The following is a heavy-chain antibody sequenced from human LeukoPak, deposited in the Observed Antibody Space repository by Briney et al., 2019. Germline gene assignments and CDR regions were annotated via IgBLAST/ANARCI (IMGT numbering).Heavy chain of an antibody. J-gene: IGHJ3*02. D-gene: IGHD6-13*01. V-gene: IGHV1-2*02. CDR2: INPNSGGT. CDR1: GYTFTGYY. Sequence: ASVKVSCKASGYTFTGYYMHWVRQAPGQGLEWMGWINPNSGGTNYAQKFQGRVTMTRDTSISTAYMELSRLRSDDTAVYYCGRGEIAAAGRRSAFDIWGQGTMVTVSS. CDR3: GRGEIAAAGRRSAFDI.